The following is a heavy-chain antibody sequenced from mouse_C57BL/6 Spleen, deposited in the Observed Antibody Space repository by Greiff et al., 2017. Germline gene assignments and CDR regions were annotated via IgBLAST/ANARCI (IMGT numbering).Heavy chain of an antibody. CDR2: IDPSDSYS. J-gene: IGHJ1*03. D-gene: IGHD1-1*01. V-gene: IGHV1-69*01. Sequence: QVQLQQPGAELVMPGASVKLSCKASGYTFTSYWMHWVKQRPGQGLEWIGEIDPSDSYSNYNQKFKGKSPLTVDKSSSTAYMQISSLTSEDSAVYYCARKFLYYYGSSYGYFDVWGTGTTVTVSS. CDR1: GYTFTSYW. CDR3: ARKFLYYYGSSYGYFDV.